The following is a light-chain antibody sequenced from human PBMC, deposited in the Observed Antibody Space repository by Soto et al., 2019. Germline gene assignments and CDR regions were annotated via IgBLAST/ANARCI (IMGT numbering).Light chain of an antibody. CDR3: TSYTSSSGYV. J-gene: IGLJ1*01. CDR1: SSDVGAYNY. Sequence: QSALTQPVSVSGSPGQSITMSCTGTSSDVGAYNYVYWYRQHPGKAPKLIIYDVSNRPSGVSNRFSGSKSGNTASLIISGLQAEDEADYYCTSYTSSSGYVFGTGTQLTVL. CDR2: DVS. V-gene: IGLV2-14*01.